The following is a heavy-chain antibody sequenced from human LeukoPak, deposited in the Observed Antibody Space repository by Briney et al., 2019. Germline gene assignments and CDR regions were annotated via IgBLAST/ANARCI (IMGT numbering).Heavy chain of an antibody. V-gene: IGHV4-61*02. CDR1: GGSISSGSYY. CDR3: AREGTFFGVVSYYYYYMDV. Sequence: PSETLSLTCTVSGGSISSGSYYWSWIRQPAGKGLEWIGRIYTSGSTNYNPSLKSRVTISVDTSKNQFSLKLSSVTAADTAVYYCAREGTFFGVVSYYYYYMDVWGKGTTVTVSS. J-gene: IGHJ6*03. D-gene: IGHD3-3*01. CDR2: IYTSGST.